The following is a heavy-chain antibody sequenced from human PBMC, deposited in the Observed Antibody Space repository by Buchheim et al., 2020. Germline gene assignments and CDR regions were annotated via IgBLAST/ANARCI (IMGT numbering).Heavy chain of an antibody. CDR2: INPNSGGT. D-gene: IGHD2-21*02. CDR3: ARGGDLAYCGGDCYSDY. J-gene: IGHJ4*02. CDR1: GYTFTGYY. Sequence: QVQLVQSGAEVKKPGASVKVSCKASGYTFTGYYMHWVRQAPGQGLEWMGWINPNSGGTNYAKKFKGRVSKTRDTSISTAYMELSRLRSDDTAVYYCARGGDLAYCGGDCYSDYWGQGTL. V-gene: IGHV1-2*02.